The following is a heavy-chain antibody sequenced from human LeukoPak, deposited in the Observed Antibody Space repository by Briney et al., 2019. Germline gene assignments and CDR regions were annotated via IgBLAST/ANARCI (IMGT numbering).Heavy chain of an antibody. CDR3: ARGPGDYDASDI. V-gene: IGHV3-7*01. D-gene: IGHD4-11*01. Sequence: QPGGSLRLSCEASGFLFTSYWMSWVRQAPGKGPEWVAHTKENGNEQYYADSVKGRFTISRDNVKQSLCLQMNNLRVEDTAVYYCARGPGDYDASDIWGQGTMVTVSS. J-gene: IGHJ3*02. CDR1: GFLFTSYW. CDR2: TKENGNEQ.